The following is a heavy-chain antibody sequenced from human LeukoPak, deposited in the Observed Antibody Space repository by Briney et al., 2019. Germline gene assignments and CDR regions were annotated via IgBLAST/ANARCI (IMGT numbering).Heavy chain of an antibody. CDR1: GYTFTGYY. Sequence: GASVKVSCKASGYTFTGYYMHWVRQAPGQGLEWMGRINPNSGGTNYAQKLQGRVTMTRDTSISTAYMELSRLRSDDTAVYYCARRGYYYDSSGYLDWGQGTLVTVSS. V-gene: IGHV1-2*06. D-gene: IGHD3-22*01. CDR2: INPNSGGT. J-gene: IGHJ4*02. CDR3: ARRGYYYDSSGYLD.